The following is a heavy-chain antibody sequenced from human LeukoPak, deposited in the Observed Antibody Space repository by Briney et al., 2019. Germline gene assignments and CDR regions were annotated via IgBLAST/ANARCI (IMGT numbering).Heavy chain of an antibody. Sequence: PSETLSLTCSVSGGSVSSSSYYWVWIRQPPGKGLEWIASMFYSGSTYYNPSLQSRVTISVDTSKNQFSLKLSSVTAADTAVYYCARVEDGYNSFDYWGQGTLVTVSS. CDR1: GGSVSSSSYY. CDR2: MFYSGST. J-gene: IGHJ4*02. CDR3: ARVEDGYNSFDY. V-gene: IGHV4-39*07. D-gene: IGHD5-24*01.